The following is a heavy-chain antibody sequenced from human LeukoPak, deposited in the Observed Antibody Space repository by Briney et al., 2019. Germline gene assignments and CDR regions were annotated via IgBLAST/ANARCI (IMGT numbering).Heavy chain of an antibody. Sequence: GGSLRLSCAASGFTFSSHAMSWVRQAPGKGLEWVSAISGSGGSTYYADSVKGRFTISRDNSKNTLYLQMNSLRAEDTAVYYCARDERSGPTRYWGQGTLVTVSS. CDR2: ISGSGGST. J-gene: IGHJ4*02. V-gene: IGHV3-23*01. D-gene: IGHD3-3*01. CDR3: ARDERSGPTRY. CDR1: GFTFSSHA.